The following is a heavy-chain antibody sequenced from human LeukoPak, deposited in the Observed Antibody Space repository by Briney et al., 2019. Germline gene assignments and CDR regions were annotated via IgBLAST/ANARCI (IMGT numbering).Heavy chain of an antibody. Sequence: GGSLRLSCAASGFTFDDYAMHWVRQAPGKGLEWVSGISWNSGSIGYADSVKGRFTISRDNSKNTLYLQMNSLRAEDTAVYYCAKDESPGGYCSSTSCHTLDYWGQGTLVTVSS. CDR3: AKDESPGGYCSSTSCHTLDY. D-gene: IGHD2-2*02. CDR1: GFTFDDYA. V-gene: IGHV3-9*01. CDR2: ISWNSGSI. J-gene: IGHJ4*02.